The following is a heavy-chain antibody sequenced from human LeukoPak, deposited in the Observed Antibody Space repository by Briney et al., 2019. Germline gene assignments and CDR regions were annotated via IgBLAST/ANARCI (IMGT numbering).Heavy chain of an antibody. J-gene: IGHJ3*02. CDR3: ARSSSPCDI. Sequence: PGGSLRLSCAASGFIFSSYSMNWVRQAPGKGLEWVSSISSSSSHIFYADSVKGRFTISRDNAKNSLYLQMNSLRAEDTAVYYCARSSSPCDIWGQGTMVTASS. CDR1: GFIFSSYS. CDR2: ISSSSSHI. V-gene: IGHV3-21*01.